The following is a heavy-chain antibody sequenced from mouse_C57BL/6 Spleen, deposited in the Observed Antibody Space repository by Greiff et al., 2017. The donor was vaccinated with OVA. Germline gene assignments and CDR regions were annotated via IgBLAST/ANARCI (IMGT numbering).Heavy chain of an antibody. CDR1: GFSLTSYA. CDR3: ARNLGSGYWYFDV. Sequence: VKLQESGPGLVAPSQSLSITCTVSGFSLTSYALSWVRQPPGTGLAWLGVIWTGGVTNYNSALKSRLSISKDTSKSQVFLKMNSLQTDDTARYYCARNLGSGYWYFDVWGTGTTVTVSS. D-gene: IGHD3-1*01. CDR2: IWTGGVT. J-gene: IGHJ1*03. V-gene: IGHV2-9-1*01.